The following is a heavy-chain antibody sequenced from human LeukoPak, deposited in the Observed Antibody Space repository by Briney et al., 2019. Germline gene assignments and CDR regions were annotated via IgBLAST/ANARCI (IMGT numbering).Heavy chain of an antibody. J-gene: IGHJ5*02. CDR3: ARRGYCSSTSCYMWFDP. V-gene: IGHV4-38-2*01. Sequence: PSETLSLTCAVSGYSISSGYYWGWIRQPPGKGLEWIGSTYHSGSTYYNPSPKSRVTISVDTSKNQFSLKLSSVTAADTAVYYCARRGYCSSTSCYMWFDPWGQGTLVTVSS. CDR2: TYHSGST. CDR1: GYSISSGYY. D-gene: IGHD2-2*02.